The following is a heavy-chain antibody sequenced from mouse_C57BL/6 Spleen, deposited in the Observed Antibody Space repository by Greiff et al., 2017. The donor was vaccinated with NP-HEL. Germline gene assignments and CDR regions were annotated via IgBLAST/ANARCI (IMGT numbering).Heavy chain of an antibody. CDR1: GYTFTSYW. J-gene: IGHJ1*03. Sequence: QVQLQQPGAELVKPGASVKLSCKASGYTFTSYWMQWVKQRPGQGLEWIGEIDPADGYTNYNQKFKGKATLTVDTSSSTAYMQLSSLTSEDSAVYYCARNGYYHDWYFDGWGTGTTVTVSS. D-gene: IGHD2-3*01. CDR2: IDPADGYT. CDR3: ARNGYYHDWYFDG. V-gene: IGHV1-50*01.